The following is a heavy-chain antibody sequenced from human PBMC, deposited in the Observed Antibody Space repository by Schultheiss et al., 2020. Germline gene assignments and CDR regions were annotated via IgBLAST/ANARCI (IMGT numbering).Heavy chain of an antibody. D-gene: IGHD2-21*02. CDR3: ARVGRSYCGANCYIDF. CDR2: ISGSGGST. J-gene: IGHJ4*02. V-gene: IGHV3-23*01. CDR1: GFTFSSYA. Sequence: WGSLRLSCAASGFTFSSYAMSWVRQAPGKGLEWVSAISGSGGSTYYADSVKGRFTISRDNAKNSLYLQMNSLRAEDTAVYYCARVGRSYCGANCYIDFWGQGTLVTVSS.